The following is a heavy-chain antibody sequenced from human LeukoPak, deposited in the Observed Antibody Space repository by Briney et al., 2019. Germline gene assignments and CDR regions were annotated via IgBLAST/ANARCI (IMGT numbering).Heavy chain of an antibody. CDR1: GFTFSSYG. CDR3: ARTPSVYYGSGKDVDY. D-gene: IGHD3-10*01. V-gene: IGHV3-33*01. CDR2: IWSDGSNK. J-gene: IGHJ4*02. Sequence: PGRSLRLSCAASGFTFSSYGMHWVRQAPGKGLEWVTIIWSDGSNKYYADSVKGRFTISRDNSKNTLYLQMNSLRAEDTAVYYSARTPSVYYGSGKDVDYWGQGTLVTVSS.